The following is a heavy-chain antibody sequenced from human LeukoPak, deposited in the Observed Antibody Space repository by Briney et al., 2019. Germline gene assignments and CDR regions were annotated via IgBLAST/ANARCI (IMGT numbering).Heavy chain of an antibody. CDR3: AREGSSSVWFDP. D-gene: IGHD6-6*01. J-gene: IGHJ5*02. CDR2: INSDGSST. CDR1: GFTFSSYW. V-gene: IGHV3-74*01. Sequence: GGSLRLSCAASGFTFSSYWMHWLRQAPGKGLVWVSRINSDGSSTTYADSVKGRFTISRDNAKNTLYLQMNSLRAEATAVYYCAREGSSSVWFDPWGQGTLVTVSS.